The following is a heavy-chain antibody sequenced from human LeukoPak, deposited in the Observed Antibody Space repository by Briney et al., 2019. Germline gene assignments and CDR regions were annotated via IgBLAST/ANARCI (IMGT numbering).Heavy chain of an antibody. J-gene: IGHJ3*02. V-gene: IGHV4-34*01. CDR1: GGSFSGYY. CDR2: INHSGST. CDR3: ASSLLTADALDI. D-gene: IGHD2-21*02. Sequence: PSETLSLTCAVYGGSFSGYYWSWIRQPPGKGLEWMGEINHSGSTNYNPSLKSRVTLSIDTSKNQCSPQLSPLTAADPAVYYCASSLLTADALDIWGQPTMLTDSS.